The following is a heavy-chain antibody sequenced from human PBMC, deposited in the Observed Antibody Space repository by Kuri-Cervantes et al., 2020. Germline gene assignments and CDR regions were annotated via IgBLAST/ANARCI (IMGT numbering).Heavy chain of an antibody. CDR1: GYTFTSYG. CDR2: ISAYNGNT. J-gene: IGHJ6*02. Sequence: ASVKVSCKASGYTFTSYGSSWVRQAPGQGLEWMGWISAYNGNTNYAQKLQGRVTMTTDTSTSTAYMELSSLRSEDTAVYYCARDSVGSGIKGGYYYYYYGMDVWGQGTTVTVSS. CDR3: ARDSVGSGIKGGYYYYYYGMDV. V-gene: IGHV1-18*01. D-gene: IGHD3-10*01.